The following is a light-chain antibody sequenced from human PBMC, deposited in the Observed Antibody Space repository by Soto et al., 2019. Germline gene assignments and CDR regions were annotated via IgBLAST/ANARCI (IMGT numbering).Light chain of an antibody. CDR2: VVT. J-gene: IGLJ1*01. CDR1: SSDVGGYNS. CDR3: SSFTSSITYV. V-gene: IGLV2-14*03. Sequence: QSVLTHLASVSGSPRQTITISCTGTSSDVGGYNSVSWYRQDPGKAPKLMIYVVTNRPSGVSNRFSGSKSGNTASLTISGLQAEDEADYYCSSFTSSITYVFGTGTKVTVL.